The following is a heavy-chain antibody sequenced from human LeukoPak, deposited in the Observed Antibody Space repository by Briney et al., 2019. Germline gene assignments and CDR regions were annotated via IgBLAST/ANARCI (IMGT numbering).Heavy chain of an antibody. CDR2: INPNSGGT. Sequence: ASVKVSCKASGYTFTGYYMHWVRQAPGQGLEWMGRINPNSGGTNYAQKFQGRVTMTRDTSISTAYMELSRLRSDDTAVYYCARDDSNYFELYYMDVWGKGTTVTVSS. J-gene: IGHJ6*03. CDR3: ARDDSNYFELYYMDV. V-gene: IGHV1-2*06. CDR1: GYTFTGYY. D-gene: IGHD4-11*01.